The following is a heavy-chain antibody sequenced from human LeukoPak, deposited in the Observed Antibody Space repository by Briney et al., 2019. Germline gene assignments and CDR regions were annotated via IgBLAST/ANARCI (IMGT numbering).Heavy chain of an antibody. D-gene: IGHD1-14*01. V-gene: IGHV3-73*01. CDR2: IRSKANSYAT. CDR3: TRHLLNRLEPDFTHL. CDR1: GLTLSGSA. J-gene: IGHJ4*02. Sequence: GGSLRPSCEASGLTLSGSAMHWVRQASGKGLEGVGGIRSKANSYATAYAASVKGRFTISRDDSKNTAYLQMNSLKTEDTAVYYCTRHLLNRLEPDFTHLWGQGTLVTVSS.